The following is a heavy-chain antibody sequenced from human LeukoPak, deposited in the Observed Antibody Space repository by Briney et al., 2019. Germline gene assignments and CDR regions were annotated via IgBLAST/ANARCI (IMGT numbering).Heavy chain of an antibody. Sequence: SETLSLTCAVYGGSFSGYYWSWIRQPPGKGLEWIGEINHSGSTNYNPSLKSRVTISVDTSKNQFSLRLSSVTAADTAVYYCARVRYYFDYWGQGTLVTVSS. CDR2: INHSGST. CDR3: ARVRYYFDY. CDR1: GGSFSGYY. J-gene: IGHJ4*02. V-gene: IGHV4-34*01.